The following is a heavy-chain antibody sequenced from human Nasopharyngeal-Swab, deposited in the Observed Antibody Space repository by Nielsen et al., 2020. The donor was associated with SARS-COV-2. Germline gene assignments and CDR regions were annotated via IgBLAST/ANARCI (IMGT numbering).Heavy chain of an antibody. CDR2: IWYDGSNR. CDR3: AKEGENSRSSRRMRYYYYGMDG. D-gene: IGHD6-6*01. CDR1: GFTFSDCG. J-gene: IGHJ6*02. V-gene: IGHV3-33*06. Sequence: GGSLRLSCEVSGFTFSDCGMHWVRQAPGKGLEWVAVIWYDGSNRYYADSVKGRFTISRDNSKNTLYLELNSLRADDTAVYYCAKEGENSRSSRRMRYYYYGMDGWGQGTTVTVSS.